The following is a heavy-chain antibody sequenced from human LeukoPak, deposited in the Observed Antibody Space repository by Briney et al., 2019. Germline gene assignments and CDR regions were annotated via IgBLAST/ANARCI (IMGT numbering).Heavy chain of an antibody. CDR2: IYYSGST. J-gene: IGHJ5*02. Sequence: PSETLSLTCTVSGGSISSSSYYWGWIRQPPGKGLEWIGSIYYSGSTYYNPSLKSRVTISVDTSKNQFSLKLSSVTAADTAVYYCAMRFLEWLAWFDPWGQGTLVTVSS. CDR1: GGSISSSSYY. V-gene: IGHV4-39*01. CDR3: AMRFLEWLAWFDP. D-gene: IGHD3-3*01.